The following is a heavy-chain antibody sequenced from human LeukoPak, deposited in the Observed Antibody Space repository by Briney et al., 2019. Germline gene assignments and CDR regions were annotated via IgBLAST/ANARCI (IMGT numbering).Heavy chain of an antibody. Sequence: GGSLRLSCTASGFTFGDYAMSWVRQAPGKGLEGVGFIRSKAYGGTTEYAASVKGRFTISRDDSKSIAYLQMNSLKTEDTAVYYCTRAGVVGATTGGYFDYWGQGTLVTVSS. V-gene: IGHV3-49*04. D-gene: IGHD1-26*01. J-gene: IGHJ4*02. CDR2: IRSKAYGGTT. CDR3: TRAGVVGATTGGYFDY. CDR1: GFTFGDYA.